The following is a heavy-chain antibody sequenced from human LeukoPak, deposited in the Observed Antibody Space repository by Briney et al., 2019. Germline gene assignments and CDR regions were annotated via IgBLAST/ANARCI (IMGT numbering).Heavy chain of an antibody. CDR1: GFTFSTYW. CDR3: SREDYFGSGSPAY. J-gene: IGHJ4*02. CDR2: IKQDGSEK. V-gene: IGHV3-7*01. Sequence: PGGSLRLSCAASGFTFSTYWMSRVRQAPGKGLEWVANIKQDGSEKHYVDSVKGRFTISRDNTNNSLFLQMDSLRAEDTAFYYCSREDYFGSGSPAYWGQGTLVTVSS. D-gene: IGHD3-10*01.